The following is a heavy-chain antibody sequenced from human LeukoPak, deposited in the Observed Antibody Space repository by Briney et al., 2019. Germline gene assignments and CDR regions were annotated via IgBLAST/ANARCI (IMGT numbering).Heavy chain of an antibody. D-gene: IGHD4-17*01. CDR3: AREGPVTYDY. J-gene: IGHJ4*02. V-gene: IGHV3-30-3*01. CDR2: ISYDGSNK. CDR1: GFTFSSYA. Sequence: GGSLRLSCAASGFTFSSYAMHWVRQAPGKGLEWVAVISYDGSNKYYADSVKGRFTISRDNSKNTLYLQMDSLRAEDTAVYYCAREGPVTYDYWGQGTLVTVSS.